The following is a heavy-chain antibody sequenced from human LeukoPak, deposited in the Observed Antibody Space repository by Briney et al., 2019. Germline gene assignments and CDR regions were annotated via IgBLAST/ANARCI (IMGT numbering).Heavy chain of an antibody. D-gene: IGHD6-19*01. CDR1: GGSISSSSYY. J-gene: IGHJ4*02. Sequence: PSETLSLTCTVSGGSISSSSYYWGWIRQPPGKGLEWIGSIYYSGSTNYNPSLKSRVTISVDTSKNQFSLKLSSVTAADTAVYYCARVVSYSSGWYRTFGYFDYWGQGTLVTVSS. V-gene: IGHV4-39*07. CDR2: IYYSGST. CDR3: ARVVSYSSGWYRTFGYFDY.